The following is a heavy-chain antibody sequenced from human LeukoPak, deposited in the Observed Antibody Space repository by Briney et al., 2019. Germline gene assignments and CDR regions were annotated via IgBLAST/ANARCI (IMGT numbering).Heavy chain of an antibody. D-gene: IGHD1-26*01. CDR2: IYSGGST. CDR1: GFTVSSNY. Sequence: GGSLRLSCAASGFTVSSNYMSWVRQAPVKGPEWVSVIYSGGSTYYADSVKGRFTISRDNSKNTLYLQMNSLRAEDTAVYYCARGRRSYYEDYWGQGTLVTVSS. CDR3: ARGRRSYYEDY. J-gene: IGHJ4*02. V-gene: IGHV3-53*01.